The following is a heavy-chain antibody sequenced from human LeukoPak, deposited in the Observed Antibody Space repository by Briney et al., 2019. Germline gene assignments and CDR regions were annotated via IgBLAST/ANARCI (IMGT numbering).Heavy chain of an antibody. CDR1: GGSINPYY. CDR3: ARLGYCITGFCLDDY. J-gene: IGHJ4*02. Sequence: SETLSLTCTVSGGSINPYYWSWIRQSPGKGLEWIGYIYYRGSTTYNPSLKSRVTISVDTSKNHFSLKLSSVTAADTAVYYCARLGYCITGFCLDDYWGQGTLVTVSS. V-gene: IGHV4-59*01. CDR2: IYYRGST. D-gene: IGHD1-20*01.